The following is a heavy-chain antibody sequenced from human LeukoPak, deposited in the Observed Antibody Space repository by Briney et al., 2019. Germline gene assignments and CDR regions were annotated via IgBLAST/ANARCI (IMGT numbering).Heavy chain of an antibody. CDR2: IHSDGRVT. D-gene: IGHD1-26*01. V-gene: IGHV3-74*01. CDR3: AKDLYSGSYYFDY. J-gene: IGHJ4*02. Sequence: GGSLRLSCAASGFTFSGHWMHWVRQAPGKGLVWVSRIHSDGRVTNYADSVKGRFTISRDNAKNTLYLQMNSLRAEDTAVYYCAKDLYSGSYYFDYWGQGTLVTVSS. CDR1: GFTFSGHW.